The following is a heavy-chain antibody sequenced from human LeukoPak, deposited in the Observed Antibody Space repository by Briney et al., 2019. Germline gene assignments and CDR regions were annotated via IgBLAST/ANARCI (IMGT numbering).Heavy chain of an antibody. Sequence: ASVKVSCTASGYTFTGYYMHWVRRAPGQGHEWMGWINPNSGGTNYAQKFQGRVTMTRDTSISTAYMELSRLRPDDTAVYYCARMPVTAARYCSSTSCSYWGQGTLVTVSS. CDR3: ARMPVTAARYCSSTSCSY. V-gene: IGHV1-2*02. CDR2: INPNSGGT. CDR1: GYTFTGYY. J-gene: IGHJ4*02. D-gene: IGHD2-2*01.